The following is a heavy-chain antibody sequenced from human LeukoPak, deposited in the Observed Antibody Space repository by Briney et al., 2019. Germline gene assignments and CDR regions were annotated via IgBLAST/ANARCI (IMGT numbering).Heavy chain of an antibody. CDR3: ARDSPDYGDYIDY. Sequence: ASVKVSCKASGYTFIIYGISWVRQAPGQGLEWMGWISGYSGNTKYAQKFQGRVTMTTDTSTRTAYMELRSLRSDDTAVYYCARDSPDYGDYIDYWGQGTLVTVSS. V-gene: IGHV1-18*01. D-gene: IGHD4-17*01. CDR1: GYTFIIYG. J-gene: IGHJ4*02. CDR2: ISGYSGNT.